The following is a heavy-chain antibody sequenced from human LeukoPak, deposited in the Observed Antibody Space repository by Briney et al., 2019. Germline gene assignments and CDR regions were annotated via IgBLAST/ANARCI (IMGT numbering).Heavy chain of an antibody. J-gene: IGHJ4*02. D-gene: IGHD3-22*01. CDR3: ARDLENYYDSSGYGGPFDY. V-gene: IGHV1-2*02. Sequence: ASVKVSCKASGYTFTGYYMHWVRQAPGQGLEGMGWINPNSGGTNYAQKFQGRVTMTRDTSISTAYMELSRLRSGDTAVYYCARDLENYYDSSGYGGPFDYWGQGTLVTVSS. CDR1: GYTFTGYY. CDR2: INPNSGGT.